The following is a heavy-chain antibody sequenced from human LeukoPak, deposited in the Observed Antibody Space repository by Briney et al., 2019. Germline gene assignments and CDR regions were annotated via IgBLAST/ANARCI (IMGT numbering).Heavy chain of an antibody. J-gene: IGHJ4*02. D-gene: IGHD3-9*01. CDR2: FDHTGTT. CDR3: ARWVDLTVY. Sequence: SETLPLTCTVSGGSISSSDYYWGWIRQPPGKGLEWIGSFDHTGTTYYNPSLKSRVTTSVDTSKNQFSLRLSSVTAADTAVYYCARWVDLTVYWGQGTLVTVSS. V-gene: IGHV4-39*01. CDR1: GGSISSSDYY.